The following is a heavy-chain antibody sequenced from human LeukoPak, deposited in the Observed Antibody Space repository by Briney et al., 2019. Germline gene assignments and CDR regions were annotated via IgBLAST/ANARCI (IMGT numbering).Heavy chain of an antibody. Sequence: SETLSLTCTVSGYSISSGYYWGWIRPPPGKGREGIGRIYHSGSTYYNPSLKRRVTISGDKSKNQFSLKLSSVTAADTAVYYCAGDHGPHCTNGVCSPNWFDPWGQGTLVTVSS. CDR2: IYHSGST. CDR1: GYSISSGYY. D-gene: IGHD2-8*01. CDR3: AGDHGPHCTNGVCSPNWFDP. V-gene: IGHV4-38-2*02. J-gene: IGHJ5*02.